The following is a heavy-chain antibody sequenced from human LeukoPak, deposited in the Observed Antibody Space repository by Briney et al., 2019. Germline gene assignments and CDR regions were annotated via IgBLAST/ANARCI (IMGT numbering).Heavy chain of an antibody. D-gene: IGHD3-22*01. CDR3: ASEVYGSSGYYFDY. Sequence: SETLSLTCAVYGGSFSGYYWSWIRQPPGKGLEWIAEINHSGSTNYNPSLKSRVTISVDTSKNQFSLKLSSVTAADTAVYYCASEVYGSSGYYFDYWGQGTLVTVSS. CDR2: INHSGST. J-gene: IGHJ4*02. V-gene: IGHV4-34*01. CDR1: GGSFSGYY.